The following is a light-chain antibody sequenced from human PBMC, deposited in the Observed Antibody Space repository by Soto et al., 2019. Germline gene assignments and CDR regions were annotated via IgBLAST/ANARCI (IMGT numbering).Light chain of an antibody. CDR3: QRYDSAQYN. V-gene: IGKV1-27*01. CDR2: AAS. CDR1: QAISNY. Sequence: DIQMTQSPSSLSTSVGDRVTITCRASQAISNYLAWYQRKPGNVPKLLIYAASTLQSGVPSRFSGSGSGTDFTLTISSLQPEDVATYYCQRYDSAQYNCGQGTKVDIK. J-gene: IGKJ2*01.